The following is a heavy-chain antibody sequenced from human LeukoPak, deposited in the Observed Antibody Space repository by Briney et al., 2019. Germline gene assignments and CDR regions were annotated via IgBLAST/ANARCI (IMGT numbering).Heavy chain of an antibody. J-gene: IGHJ5*02. CDR2: INPSGGST. D-gene: IGHD3-3*01. CDR3: AREAITIFGLVRTQTTKGPHRFDP. CDR1: GYTFTSYH. Sequence: ASVKVSCKASGYTFTSYHMHWVRQAPGQGLEWMGIINPSGGSTNYAQRFRGRVTMTRDMSTGTVYMELSSLTSEDTAVYYCAREAITIFGLVRTQTTKGPHRFDPWGQGTLVTVTS. V-gene: IGHV1-46*01.